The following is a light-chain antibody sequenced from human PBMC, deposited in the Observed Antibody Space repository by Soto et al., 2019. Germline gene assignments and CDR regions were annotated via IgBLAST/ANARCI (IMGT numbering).Light chain of an antibody. CDR2: EGT. V-gene: IGLV2-23*01. CDR1: SNNVGTYDL. Sequence: QSALTQPASVSASPGQSITISCTGTSNNVGTYDLVSWYQHHPDKAPKLIIYEGTKRPSGISSRFSGSKSGNTASLTISGLQAEYDADYYCCSFAVGAALVFGGGTKLTVL. CDR3: CSFAVGAALV. J-gene: IGLJ2*01.